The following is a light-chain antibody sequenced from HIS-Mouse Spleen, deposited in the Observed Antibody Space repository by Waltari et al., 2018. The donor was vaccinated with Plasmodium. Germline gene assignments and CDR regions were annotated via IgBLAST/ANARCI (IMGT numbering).Light chain of an antibody. CDR1: SLSSYY. CDR2: GKN. Sequence: SSELTQDPAVSVALGQTVRITCQGDSLSSYYASWYQQKPGKAPVLVIYGKNNRTSGRRDRFYGSSSGNTGSLSITGAQAEDEADYYGNARDSSGNQQVFGGGTKLTVL. V-gene: IGLV3-19*01. J-gene: IGLJ3*02. CDR3: NARDSSGNQQV.